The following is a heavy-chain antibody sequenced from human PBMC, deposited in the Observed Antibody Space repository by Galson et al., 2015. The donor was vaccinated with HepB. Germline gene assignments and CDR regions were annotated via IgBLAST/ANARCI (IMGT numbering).Heavy chain of an antibody. Sequence: SETLSLTCAVYGGSFSGYYWSWIRQPPGKGLEWIGEINHSGSTNYNPSLKSRVTISVDTSKNQFSLKLSSVTAADTAVYYCASWSLRREFYHLYMDVWGKGTTVTVSS. J-gene: IGHJ6*03. D-gene: IGHD3-10*01. CDR1: GGSFSGYY. CDR3: ASWSLRREFYHLYMDV. CDR2: INHSGST. V-gene: IGHV4-34*01.